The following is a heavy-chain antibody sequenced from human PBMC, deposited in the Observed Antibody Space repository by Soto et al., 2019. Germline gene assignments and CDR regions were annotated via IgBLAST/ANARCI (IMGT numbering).Heavy chain of an antibody. CDR1: GYTFTSYG. CDR3: ARESFVYSSGAFEI. CDR2: ISAYNGNT. V-gene: IGHV1-18*01. D-gene: IGHD6-19*01. J-gene: IGHJ3*02. Sequence: ASVKVSCKASGYTFTSYGISWVRQAPGQGLEWMGWISAYNGNTNYAQKLQGRVTMTTDTSTSTAYMELRSLRSDDTAVYYCARESFVYSSGAFEIWGQGTMVTVSS.